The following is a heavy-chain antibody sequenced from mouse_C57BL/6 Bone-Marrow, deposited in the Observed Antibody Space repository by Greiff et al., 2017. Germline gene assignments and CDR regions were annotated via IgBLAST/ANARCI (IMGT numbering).Heavy chain of an antibody. V-gene: IGHV1-9*01. CDR2: ILPGSGST. CDR3: ARAYYYGSSYWFAY. J-gene: IGHJ3*01. Sequence: VQLQQSGAELMKPGASVKLSCKATGYTFTGYWIEWVKQRPGHGLEWIGEILPGSGSTNYNEKVKGKATFTADTASNTAYMTLSSLTTEISAIYYCARAYYYGSSYWFAYWGQGTLVPVSA. D-gene: IGHD1-1*01. CDR1: GYTFTGYW.